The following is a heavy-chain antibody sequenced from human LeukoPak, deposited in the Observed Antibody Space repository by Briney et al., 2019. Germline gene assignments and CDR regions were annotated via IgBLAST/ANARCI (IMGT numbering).Heavy chain of an antibody. D-gene: IGHD3-10*01. CDR1: CGSISSSSYY. Sequence: SETLSVTCTVSCGSISSSSYYWGWIRQTPGKGPEWIGSIYYSGSTYYNPSLKSRVTISVDTSKNQFSLKLSSVTAADTAVYYCAGTYGSMVDVWGKGTTVTISS. J-gene: IGHJ6*04. CDR2: IYYSGST. V-gene: IGHV4-39*01. CDR3: AGTYGSMVDV.